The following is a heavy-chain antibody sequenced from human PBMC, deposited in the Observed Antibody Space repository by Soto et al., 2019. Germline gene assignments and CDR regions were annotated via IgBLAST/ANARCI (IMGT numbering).Heavy chain of an antibody. CDR3: AGGGIQLWEGGRSNWFDP. Sequence: EVQLVESGGGLVQPGGSLRLSCAASGFTFSSYWMSWVRQAPGKGLEWVANIKQDGSEKYYVDSVKGRFTISRDNAKNSLYLKMNGRRAEDTAVYYCAGGGIQLWEGGRSNWFDPWGQGTLVTVSS. V-gene: IGHV3-7*05. J-gene: IGHJ5*02. CDR1: GFTFSSYW. CDR2: IKQDGSEK. D-gene: IGHD5-18*01.